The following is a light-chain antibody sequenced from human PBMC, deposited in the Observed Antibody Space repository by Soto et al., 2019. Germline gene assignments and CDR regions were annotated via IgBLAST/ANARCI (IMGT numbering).Light chain of an antibody. J-gene: IGKJ1*01. Sequence: DIVLTQSPDSLAVSLGERATINCKSSQSVLYSSNNKNYFAWYQQKPGQPPKLLIYWASTRKSGVPDRFRVRGSGTDFTLPINGRQVEDVAVYYCRQHYTTLRTFRQGTNVEIK. CDR1: QSVLYSSNNKNY. CDR3: RQHYTTLRT. V-gene: IGKV4-1*01. CDR2: WAS.